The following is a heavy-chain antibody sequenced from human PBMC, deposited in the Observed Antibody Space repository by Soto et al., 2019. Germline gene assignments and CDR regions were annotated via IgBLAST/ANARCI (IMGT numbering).Heavy chain of an antibody. J-gene: IGHJ4*02. CDR2: IYSGGDT. V-gene: IGHV3-53*01. CDR3: ANSNIWTGLFDC. CDR1: GFIVSSTY. D-gene: IGHD3-9*01. Sequence: GGSLRLSCAPSGFIVSSTYISWVRQAPGKGLEWVSVIYSGGDTHYADSVRGRFTISRDNSKNTVYLQMNGLRAEDTAVYYCANSNIWTGLFDCWGQGTLVTVSS.